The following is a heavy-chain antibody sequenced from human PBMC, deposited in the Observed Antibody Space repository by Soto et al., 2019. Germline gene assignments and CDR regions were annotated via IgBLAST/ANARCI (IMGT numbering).Heavy chain of an antibody. CDR2: IYYSGST. Sequence: QVQLQESGPGLVKPSDTLSLTCAVSGYSISSSNWWGWIRQPPGKGLEWIGYIYYSGSTYYNPSRKIRVPMSVDTSTNRFSLKLSSVTAVDTAVYYCARVQPASYDFYAMDGWGQGTTVTVSS. CDR1: GYSISSSNW. V-gene: IGHV4-28*01. CDR3: ARVQPASYDFYAMDG. J-gene: IGHJ6*02. D-gene: IGHD3-10*01.